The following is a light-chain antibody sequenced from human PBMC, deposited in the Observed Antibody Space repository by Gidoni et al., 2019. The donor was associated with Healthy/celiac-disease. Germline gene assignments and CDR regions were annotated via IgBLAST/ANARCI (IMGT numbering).Light chain of an antibody. J-gene: IGKJ3*01. CDR3: MQALQTHHT. V-gene: IGKV2-28*01. CDR2: LGS. CDR1: KSLLHSNGYNY. Sequence: DIVMTQSPLSLPVTPGEPASISCRSSKSLLHSNGYNYLDLYLQKPGQSPQLMIYLGSNRASGGTYRFSGSGSGTEFKRKISRVEAEDVGVYYCMQALQTHHTCGPGTKVEIK.